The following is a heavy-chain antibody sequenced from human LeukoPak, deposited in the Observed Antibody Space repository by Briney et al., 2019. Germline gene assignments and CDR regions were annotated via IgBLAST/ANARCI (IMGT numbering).Heavy chain of an antibody. CDR3: ARDGAGYSSGWAPDY. V-gene: IGHV1-69*13. CDR1: GGTFSSYA. CDR2: IIPIFVTA. Sequence: ASVKVSCKASGGTFSSYAISWVRQAPGQGLEWMGGIIPIFVTANYAQKFQGRVTITADESTSPAYMELSSLRSEDTAVYYCARDGAGYSSGWAPDYWGQGTLVTVSS. D-gene: IGHD6-19*01. J-gene: IGHJ4*02.